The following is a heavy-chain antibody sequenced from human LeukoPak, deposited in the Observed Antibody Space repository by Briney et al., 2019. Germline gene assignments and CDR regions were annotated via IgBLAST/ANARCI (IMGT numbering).Heavy chain of an antibody. CDR3: ATRSGWTDLYYYYYMDV. D-gene: IGHD3/OR15-3a*01. CDR1: GGSISSGSYY. CDR2: IYTSGST. Sequence: SETLSLTCTVSGGSISSGSYYWSWIRQPAGKGLEWIGRIYTSGSTNYNPSLKSRVTISVDTSKNQFSLKLSSVTAADTAVYYCATRSGWTDLYYYYYMDVWGKGTTVTVSS. V-gene: IGHV4-61*02. J-gene: IGHJ6*03.